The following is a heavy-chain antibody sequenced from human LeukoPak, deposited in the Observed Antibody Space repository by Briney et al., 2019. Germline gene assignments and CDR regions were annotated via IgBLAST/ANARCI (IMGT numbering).Heavy chain of an antibody. CDR3: ARGYHDFSGYWLSYFDY. J-gene: IGHJ4*02. CDR2: IYYSGST. CDR1: GSSISSYY. D-gene: IGHD3-22*01. Sequence: MTSETLSLTCTVSGSSISSYYWSWIRQPPGKGLEWIGNIYYSGSTNYNPSLKSRVTISVDTSKHQFSLKLNSVTAADTAVYYCARGYHDFSGYWLSYFDYWGQGTLVTVSS. V-gene: IGHV4-59*01.